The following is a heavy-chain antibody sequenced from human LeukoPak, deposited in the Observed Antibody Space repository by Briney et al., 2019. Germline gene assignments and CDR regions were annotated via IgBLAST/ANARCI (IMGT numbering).Heavy chain of an antibody. V-gene: IGHV1-2*06. CDR3: ARDKDSSGYYKP. Sequence: GSVKVSCKASGYTFTGYYMHWVRQAPGQGLEWMGRINPNRGGTNYAQKFQGRVPMTRDTSISNAYMELSRLRSDDTAVYYCARDKDSSGYYKPWGQGTLVTVSS. J-gene: IGHJ4*02. D-gene: IGHD3-22*01. CDR2: INPNRGGT. CDR1: GYTFTGYY.